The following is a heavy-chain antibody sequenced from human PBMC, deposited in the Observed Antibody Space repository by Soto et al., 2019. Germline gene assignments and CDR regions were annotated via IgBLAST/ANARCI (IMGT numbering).Heavy chain of an antibody. V-gene: IGHV5-10-1*01. Sequence: PGESLKISCKGSGYSFTSYWISWVRQMPGKGLEWMGRIDPSDSYTNYSPSFQGHVTISADKSISTAYLQWSSLKASDTAMYYCACTLYSSSWLGTVGYYYGMDVWGQGTTVTVS. J-gene: IGHJ6*02. CDR3: ACTLYSSSWLGTVGYYYGMDV. CDR2: IDPSDSYT. D-gene: IGHD6-13*01. CDR1: GYSFTSYW.